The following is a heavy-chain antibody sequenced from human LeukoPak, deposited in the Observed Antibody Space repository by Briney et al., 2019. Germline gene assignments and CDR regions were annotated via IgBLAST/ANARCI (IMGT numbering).Heavy chain of an antibody. J-gene: IGHJ5*02. CDR2: IYYSGST. D-gene: IGHD4-11*01. CDR1: GGSISSYY. V-gene: IGHV4-59*08. Sequence: SETLSLTCTVSGGSISSYYWSWIRQPPGKGLEWIGYIYYSGSTNYNPSLKSRVTISVDTSKNQFSLKLSSVTAADTAVYCCARHGYSNYPTSWFDPWGQGTLVTVSS. CDR3: ARHGYSNYPTSWFDP.